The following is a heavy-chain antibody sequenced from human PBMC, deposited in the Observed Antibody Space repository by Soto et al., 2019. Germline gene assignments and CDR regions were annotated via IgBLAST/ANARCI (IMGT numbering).Heavy chain of an antibody. J-gene: IGHJ4*02. CDR3: VKDMAYGGDSGPFDS. CDR2: IRWDGSST. Sequence: EVHLVESGGVVVQPGGSLRLSCAASGFTFHGYTMHWVRQRPGKGLEWVSLIRWDGSSTYYGDSVKGRFTISRDNNKDSLFLQMSSLTTEDTALYYCVKDMAYGGDSGPFDSWGQGTQVTVSS. D-gene: IGHD2-21*02. V-gene: IGHV3-43*01. CDR1: GFTFHGYT.